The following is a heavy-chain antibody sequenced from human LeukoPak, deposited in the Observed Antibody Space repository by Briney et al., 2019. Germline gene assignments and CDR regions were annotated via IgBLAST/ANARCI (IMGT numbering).Heavy chain of an antibody. CDR3: ARTMEGYCSGGSCYQYSYYMDV. CDR2: VDHTGSN. V-gene: IGHV4-59*01. D-gene: IGHD2-15*01. Sequence: TASETLSLTCSVSDDSITMYYWTWIRQPPGKGLEWIGYVDHTGSNNFNPSLNGRVTISVDTSKNQFSLKLTSVTAADTAVYYCARTMEGYCSGGSCYQYSYYMDVWGKGTTVTVSS. J-gene: IGHJ6*03. CDR1: DDSITMYY.